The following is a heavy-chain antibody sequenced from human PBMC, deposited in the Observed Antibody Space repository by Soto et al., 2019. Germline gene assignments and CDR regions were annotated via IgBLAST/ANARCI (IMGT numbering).Heavy chain of an antibody. CDR2: INHSGST. J-gene: IGHJ6*02. V-gene: IGHV4-34*01. Sequence: SETLSLTCAVYGGSFSGYYWSWIRQPPGKGLEWIGEINHSGSTNYNPSLKSRVTISVDTSKNQFSLKLSSVTAADTAVYYCARAADLRVYYYYYGMDVWGQGTTVTGSS. CDR1: GGSFSGYY. D-gene: IGHD3-16*01. CDR3: ARAADLRVYYYYYGMDV.